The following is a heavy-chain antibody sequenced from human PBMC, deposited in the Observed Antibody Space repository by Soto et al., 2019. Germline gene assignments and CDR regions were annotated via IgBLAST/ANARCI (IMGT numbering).Heavy chain of an antibody. V-gene: IGHV1-3*01. D-gene: IGHD4-17*01. CDR2: INAGNGNT. CDR3: AMTPPRTVLADYYFDY. Sequence: ASVKVSCKASGYTFTSYAMHWVRQAPGQRLEWMGWINAGNGNTKYSQKFQGRVTITRDTSASTAYMELSSLRSEDTAVYYCAMTPPRTVLADYYFDYWGQGTLVTVSS. J-gene: IGHJ4*02. CDR1: GYTFTSYA.